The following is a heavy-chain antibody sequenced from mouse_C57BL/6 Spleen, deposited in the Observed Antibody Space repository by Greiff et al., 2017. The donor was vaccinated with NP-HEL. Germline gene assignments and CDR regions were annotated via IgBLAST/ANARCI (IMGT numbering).Heavy chain of an antibody. CDR3: ARGGFAY. V-gene: IGHV1-54*01. CDR2: INPGSGGT. Sequence: VQLQQSGAELVRPGTSVKVSCKASGYAFTNYLIEWVKQRPGQGLEWIGVINPGSGGTNYNEKFKGKATLTADKSSSTAYMQLSSLTSEDSAVYFCARGGFAYWGQGTLVTVSA. J-gene: IGHJ3*01. CDR1: GYAFTNYL.